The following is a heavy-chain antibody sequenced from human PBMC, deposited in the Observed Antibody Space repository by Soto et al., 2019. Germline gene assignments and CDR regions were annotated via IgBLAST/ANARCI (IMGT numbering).Heavy chain of an antibody. J-gene: IGHJ4*02. CDR3: ARRRARGSYGY. CDR1: GYTFTSYY. CDR2: INPSGGST. Sequence: ASVKVSCKASGYTFTSYYMHWVRQAPGQGLEWMGIINPSGGSTSYSPSFQGQVTISADKSISTAYLQWSNLKASDTAMYYCARRRARGSYGYWGQGTLVTVSS. V-gene: IGHV1-46*01. D-gene: IGHD1-26*01.